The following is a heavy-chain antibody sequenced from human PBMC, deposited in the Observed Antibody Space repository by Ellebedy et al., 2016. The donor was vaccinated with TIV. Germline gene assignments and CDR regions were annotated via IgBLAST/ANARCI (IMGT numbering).Heavy chain of an antibody. CDR2: IYHSGST. CDR1: GDAINNYF. V-gene: IGHV4-59*12. Sequence: MPGGSLRLSCSVSGDAINNYFWSWVRQPPGKGLAWIGYIYHSGSTHYNPSLKSRVTMAVDTSKNQFSLRLSSVTAADTAVYYCARKGSYDILTGYYIDFDYWGQGTLVTVSS. J-gene: IGHJ4*02. CDR3: ARKGSYDILTGYYIDFDY. D-gene: IGHD3-9*01.